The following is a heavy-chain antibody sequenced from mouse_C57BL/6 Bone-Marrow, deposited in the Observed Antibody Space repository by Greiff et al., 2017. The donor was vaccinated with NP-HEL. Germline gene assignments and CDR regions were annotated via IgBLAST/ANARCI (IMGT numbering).Heavy chain of an antibody. CDR3: ARRPMMVTTGAY. Sequence: EVQGVESGGDLVKPGGSLKLSCAASGFTFSSYGMSWVRQTPDKRLEWVATISSGGSYTYYPASVKGRFTISRDNAKNTLYLQMSSLTSEDTAMYYGARRPMMVTTGAYWGQGTLVTVSA. CDR1: GFTFSSYG. J-gene: IGHJ3*01. CDR2: ISSGGSYT. V-gene: IGHV5-6*01. D-gene: IGHD2-3*01.